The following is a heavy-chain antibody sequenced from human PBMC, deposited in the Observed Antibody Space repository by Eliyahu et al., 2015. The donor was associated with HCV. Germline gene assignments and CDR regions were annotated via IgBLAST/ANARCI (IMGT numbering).Heavy chain of an antibody. V-gene: IGHV3-33*01. D-gene: IGHD4-17*01. CDR2: IWYDGSNK. CDR1: GFTFSSYG. CDR3: ARDSSPPFYGDDPNDAFDI. Sequence: QVQLVESGGGVVQPGRSLRLSCAASGFTFSSYGMXWVRQAPGKGLEWVAVIWYDGSNKYYADSVKGRFTISRDNSKNTLYLQMNSLRAEDTAVYYCARDSSPPFYGDDPNDAFDIWGQGTMVTVSS. J-gene: IGHJ3*02.